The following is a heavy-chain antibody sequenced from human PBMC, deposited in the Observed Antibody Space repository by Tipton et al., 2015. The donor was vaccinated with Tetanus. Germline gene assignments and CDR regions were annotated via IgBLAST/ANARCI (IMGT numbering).Heavy chain of an antibody. CDR1: GFTFSTYW. D-gene: IGHD6-6*01. V-gene: IGHV3-7*03. CDR3: ATYIAVRTLGN. CDR2: IKEDSSQK. J-gene: IGHJ4*02. Sequence: SLRLSCAASGFTFSTYWMGWVRQAPGKALEWVANIKEDSSQKKYVDSVKGRFTISRDNAKNSLFLQLTSLRDEDTAVYYCATYIAVRTLGNWGQGTLVTVSS.